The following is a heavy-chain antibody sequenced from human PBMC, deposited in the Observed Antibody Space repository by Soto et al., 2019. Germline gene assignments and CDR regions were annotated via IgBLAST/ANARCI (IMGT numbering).Heavy chain of an antibody. CDR1: GFTFSSYS. V-gene: IGHV3-23*01. CDR3: AKDSGALYGDYNWFDP. D-gene: IGHD4-17*01. Sequence: PGGSLRLSCAASGFTFSSYSMSWVRQAPGKGLEWVSAISGSGGSTYYADSVKGRFTISRDNSKNTLYLQMNSLRAEDTAVYYCAKDSGALYGDYNWFDPWGQGTLVTVSS. J-gene: IGHJ5*02. CDR2: ISGSGGST.